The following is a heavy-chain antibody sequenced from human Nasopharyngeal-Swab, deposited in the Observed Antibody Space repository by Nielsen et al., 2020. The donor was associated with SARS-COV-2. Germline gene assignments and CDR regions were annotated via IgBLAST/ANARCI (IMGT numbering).Heavy chain of an antibody. V-gene: IGHV3-15*01. CDR3: AREPSFYSSGWGYYFDY. J-gene: IGHJ4*02. Sequence: GESLKISCAASGFTFSNAWMSWVRQAPGKGLEWVGRIKSKTDGGTTDYAAPVKGRFTISRDDSKNTLYLQMNSLRAEDTAVYYCAREPSFYSSGWGYYFDYWGQGTLVTVSS. D-gene: IGHD6-19*01. CDR1: GFTFSNAW. CDR2: IKSKTDGGTT.